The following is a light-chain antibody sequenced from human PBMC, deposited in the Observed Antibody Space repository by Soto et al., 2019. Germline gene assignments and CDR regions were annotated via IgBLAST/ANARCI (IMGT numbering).Light chain of an antibody. CDR1: QSLLHSNGYNY. CDR2: LGF. CDR3: MQALQTPRT. Sequence: DIVMTQSPVSLPVTPGVPASISCSSSQSLLHSNGYNYLDWYLQKPGQSPQLLIFLGFNRASGVPDRLSGSGSGTDFTLKISRVEAEDVGVYYCMQALQTPRTFGQGTKVEIK. J-gene: IGKJ1*01. V-gene: IGKV2-28*01.